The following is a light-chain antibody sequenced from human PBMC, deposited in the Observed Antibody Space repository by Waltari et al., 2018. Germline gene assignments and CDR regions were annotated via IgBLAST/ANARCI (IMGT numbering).Light chain of an antibody. V-gene: IGKV1-17*01. CDR3: LQHNSYPLT. CDR2: GAS. CDR1: QAIRND. Sequence: DIQMTQSPSSLSASVGDRVTIPCRASQAIRNDLGWFQQKPGKAPKRLIHGASRLQSGVPSSFSGSGSGTEVTLTINSLQPEDFATYYCLQHNSYPLTFGGGTKVEIK. J-gene: IGKJ4*01.